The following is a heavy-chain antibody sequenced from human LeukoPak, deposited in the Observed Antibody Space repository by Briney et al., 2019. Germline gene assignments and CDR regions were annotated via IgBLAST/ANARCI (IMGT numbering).Heavy chain of an antibody. Sequence: ASVKVSCKASGYTFIGSYMHWVRQAPGQGLEWMGWINPNSGCTNYAQKFQGRVTMTRDTSISTAYMELSRLTSDGTAGYYCARGGGFSDPYGDFFDYWGQGTLVTVSS. D-gene: IGHD4-17*01. V-gene: IGHV1-2*02. CDR3: ARGGGFSDPYGDFFDY. CDR2: INPNSGCT. CDR1: GYTFIGSY. J-gene: IGHJ4*02.